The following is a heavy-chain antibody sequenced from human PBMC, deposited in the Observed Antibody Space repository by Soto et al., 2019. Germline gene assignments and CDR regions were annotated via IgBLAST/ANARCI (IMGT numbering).Heavy chain of an antibody. Sequence: GGSLRLSCAASGFSFSTYSMAWVRQAAGKGPQWVSGLSGGGANTFYIDSVRGRFTISVDNSKNTVYLQMDSLRADDTAVYYCARWSCYADAWGQGTLVTVSS. V-gene: IGHV3-23*01. J-gene: IGHJ4*02. CDR2: LSGGGANT. CDR3: ARWSCYADA. CDR1: GFSFSTYS. D-gene: IGHD4-17*01.